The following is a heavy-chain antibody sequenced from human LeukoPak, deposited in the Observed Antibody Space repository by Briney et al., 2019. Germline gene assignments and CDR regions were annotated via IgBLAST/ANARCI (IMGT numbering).Heavy chain of an antibody. J-gene: IGHJ3*02. CDR1: GFTFSGCE. Sequence: GGSLRLSCAISGFTFSGCELXWXRXAPGXXXXXXXXIXRXXNTIYYXDXXKVRFTNSRDKAKNSLYLQMNSLRVEDTAVYYCARVATMVRVPLDALDIWGQGTMVSVSS. V-gene: IGHV3-48*03. CDR2: IXRXXNTI. D-gene: IGHD3-10*01. CDR3: ARVATMVRVPLDALDI.